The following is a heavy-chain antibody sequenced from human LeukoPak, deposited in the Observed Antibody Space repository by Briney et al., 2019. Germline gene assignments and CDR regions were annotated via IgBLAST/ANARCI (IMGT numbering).Heavy chain of an antibody. CDR3: AREDIVLMVSHNGFDP. CDR1: GFTFSSYS. CDR2: ISSSSSYI. Sequence: GGSLRLSCAASGFTFSSYSMNWVRQAPGKGLEWVSSISSSSSYIYYADSVKGRFTISRDNAKNSLYLQMNSLRAEDTAVYYCAREDIVLMVSHNGFDPWGQGTLVTVSS. V-gene: IGHV3-21*01. J-gene: IGHJ5*02. D-gene: IGHD2-8*01.